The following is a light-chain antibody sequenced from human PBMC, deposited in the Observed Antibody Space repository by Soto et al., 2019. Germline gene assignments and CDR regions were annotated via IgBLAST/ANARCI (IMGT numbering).Light chain of an antibody. CDR3: MQALQTGWT. V-gene: IGKV2-28*01. CDR1: QGISNY. Sequence: MTQSPSTLPASVGDRVTITCRASQGISNYLAWYLQKPGQSPQLLIYLGSTRASGVPDRFSGSGSGTDFTLRISRVEAEDVGVYYCMQALQTGWTFGQGTKVDIK. J-gene: IGKJ1*01. CDR2: LGS.